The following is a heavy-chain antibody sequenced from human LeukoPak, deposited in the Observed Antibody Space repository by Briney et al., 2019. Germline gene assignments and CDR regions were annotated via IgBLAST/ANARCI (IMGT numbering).Heavy chain of an antibody. Sequence: ASVKVSCKASRYTFTGYYMHWVRQAPGQGLEWMAWMNPNSGGTSYAQKFQGRVTVTRDTSISTAYMELSRLKFDDTAVYYCARNKEGKSLDYWGQGTLVTVSS. J-gene: IGHJ4*02. V-gene: IGHV1-2*02. CDR2: MNPNSGGT. CDR1: RYTFTGYY. CDR3: ARNKEGKSLDY.